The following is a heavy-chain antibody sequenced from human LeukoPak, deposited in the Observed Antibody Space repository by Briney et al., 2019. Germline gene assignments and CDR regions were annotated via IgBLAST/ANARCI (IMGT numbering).Heavy chain of an antibody. V-gene: IGHV3-30*18. J-gene: IGHJ5*02. CDR2: ISYDGSKE. Sequence: GGSLRLSCAASGFTFSSYGMHWVRQAPGKGLEWVAVISYDGSKEYYADSLKGRFTISRDNSKNTLYLQMNSLRAEDTAVYYCAEDPATGNWFDPWGQGTLVTVSS. CDR1: GFTFSSYG. CDR3: AEDPATGNWFDP. D-gene: IGHD4-17*01.